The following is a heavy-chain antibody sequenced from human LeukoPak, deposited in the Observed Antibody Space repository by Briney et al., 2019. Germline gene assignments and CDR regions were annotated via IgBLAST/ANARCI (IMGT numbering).Heavy chain of an antibody. CDR2: IYYSGNT. D-gene: IGHD3-10*01. CDR1: GGSVNSDSFY. V-gene: IGHV4-61*01. Sequence: SETLSLTCTVSGGSVNSDSFYWTWVRQPPGKGLEWIGYIYYSGNTNYNPSRKSRVTISVDTSKNQFSLKLNSVTAADTAVYYCATHSSASSFRFWGQGTLITVSS. CDR3: ATHSSASSFRF. J-gene: IGHJ4*02.